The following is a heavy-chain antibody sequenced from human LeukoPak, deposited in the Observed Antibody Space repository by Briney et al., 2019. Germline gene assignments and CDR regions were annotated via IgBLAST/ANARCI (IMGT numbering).Heavy chain of an antibody. CDR1: GFIFSSYW. D-gene: IGHD6-13*01. CDR3: VKEGGSSWYYFDY. Sequence: PGGSLRLSCAASGFIFSSYWMSWVRQAPGKGLEWVSVISGSGADTYYADSVKGRFTISRDNSKNTLYLQVNSLRAEDTAVYYCVKEGGSSWYYFDYWGQGTLVTVSS. J-gene: IGHJ4*02. V-gene: IGHV3-23*01. CDR2: ISGSGADT.